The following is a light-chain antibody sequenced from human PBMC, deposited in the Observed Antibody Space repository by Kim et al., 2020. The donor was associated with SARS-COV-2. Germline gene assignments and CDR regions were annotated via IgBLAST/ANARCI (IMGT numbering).Light chain of an antibody. V-gene: IGLV6-57*02. CDR2: EDD. J-gene: IGLJ2*01. CDR3: QSYDSNNHVV. CDR1: GGSVASNY. Sequence: KTVTISCPGSGGSVASNYVQWFQQRPGSAPTTVIYEDDQRPSGVPDRFSGSIDSSSNSASLTISGLKTEDEADYYCQSYDSNNHVVFGGGTQLTVL.